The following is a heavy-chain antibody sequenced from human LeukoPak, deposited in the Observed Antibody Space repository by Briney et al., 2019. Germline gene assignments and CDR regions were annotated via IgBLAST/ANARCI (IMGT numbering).Heavy chain of an antibody. CDR2: ISAGGGNT. J-gene: IGHJ4*02. CDR3: AKDRSAIITWSDY. D-gene: IGHD3-22*01. Sequence: GGSLRLSCAASGFTFSSYWMTWVRQAPGKGLEWVAAISAGGGNTYYADFVKGRLIVSRDNSKNTLYLQMNGLRAEDTALYYCAKDRSAIITWSDYWGQGTLVTVSS. V-gene: IGHV3-23*01. CDR1: GFTFSSYW.